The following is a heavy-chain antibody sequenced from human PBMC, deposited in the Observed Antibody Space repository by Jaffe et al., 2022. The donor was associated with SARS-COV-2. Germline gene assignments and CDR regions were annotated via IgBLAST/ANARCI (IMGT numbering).Heavy chain of an antibody. D-gene: IGHD6-13*01. V-gene: IGHV3-23*01. CDR2: ISGSGGST. CDR1: GFTFSSYA. J-gene: IGHJ1*01. Sequence: EVQLLESGGGLVQPGGSLRLSCAASGFTFSSYAMSWVRQAPGKGLEWVSAISGSGGSTYYADSVKGRFTISRDNSKNTLYLQMNSLRAEDTAVYYCAKDRAMTAADPENFQHWGQGTLVTVSS. CDR3: AKDRAMTAADPENFQH.